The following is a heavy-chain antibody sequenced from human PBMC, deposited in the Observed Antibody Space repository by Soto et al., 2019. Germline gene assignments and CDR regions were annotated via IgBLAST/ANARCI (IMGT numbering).Heavy chain of an antibody. Sequence: EVQLVESGGGLVQPGGSLRLSCAASGFTFSSYWMSWVRQAPGKGLEWVANIKQDGSEKYYVDSVKGRFTISRDNAKNSLYLQMNSLRAEDTAVYYCARGPLGVVVVPAAIYYYYGMDVWGQGTTVTVSS. CDR1: GFTFSSYW. CDR2: IKQDGSEK. V-gene: IGHV3-7*05. D-gene: IGHD2-2*01. J-gene: IGHJ6*02. CDR3: ARGPLGVVVVPAAIYYYYGMDV.